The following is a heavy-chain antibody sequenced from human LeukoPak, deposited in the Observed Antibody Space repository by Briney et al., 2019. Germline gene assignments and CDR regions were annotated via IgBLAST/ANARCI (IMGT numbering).Heavy chain of an antibody. CDR2: IYYSGST. CDR3: ARESGYDRDFDY. V-gene: IGHV4-59*13. D-gene: IGHD5-12*01. J-gene: IGHJ4*02. CDR1: GGSISSYY. Sequence: SETLSLTCTVPGGSISSYYWSWIRQPPGKGLGWIGYIYYSGSTNYNPSLKSRVTISVDTSKNQFSLKLSSVTAADTAVYYCARESGYDRDFDYWGQGTLVTVSS.